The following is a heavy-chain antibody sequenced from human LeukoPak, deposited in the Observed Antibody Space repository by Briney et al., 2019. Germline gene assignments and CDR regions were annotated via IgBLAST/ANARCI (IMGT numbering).Heavy chain of an antibody. D-gene: IGHD6-19*01. CDR1: GFTFSSYS. J-gene: IGHJ5*02. CDR3: ARGSSGWSDDNWFDP. Sequence: GGSLRLSCAASGFTFSSYSMNWVRQAPGKGLEWVSTISGSGGSTYYADSVKGRFTISRDNSKNTLYLQMNSLRAEDTAVYYCARGSSGWSDDNWFDPWGQGTLVTVSS. CDR2: ISGSGGST. V-gene: IGHV3-23*01.